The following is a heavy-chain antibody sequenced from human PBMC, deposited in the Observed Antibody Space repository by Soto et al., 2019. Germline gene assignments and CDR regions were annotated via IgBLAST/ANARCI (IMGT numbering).Heavy chain of an antibody. Sequence: SETLSLTCAVYGGSFSGYYWSWIRQPPGKGLEWIGEINHSGSTNYNPSLKSRVTISVDTSKNQFSLKLSSVTAADTAVYYCARGDSDYDILTGYYKMGNDYWGQGTLVTVSS. CDR3: ARGDSDYDILTGYYKMGNDY. CDR2: INHSGST. J-gene: IGHJ4*02. D-gene: IGHD3-9*01. CDR1: GGSFSGYY. V-gene: IGHV4-34*01.